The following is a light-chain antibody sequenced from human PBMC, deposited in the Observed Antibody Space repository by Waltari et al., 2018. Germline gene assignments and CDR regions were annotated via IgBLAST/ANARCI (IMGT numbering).Light chain of an antibody. CDR2: AAS. J-gene: IGKJ1*01. CDR3: QQHNSYPGT. V-gene: IGKV1-9*01. CDR1: QGVSNT. Sequence: CRASQGVSNTLAWYQQKPGKAPKLLIYAASTRQSGAPARFSGSGSGTDFTLTISSLQPEDFAAYYCQQHNSYPGTFGQGTKVEIK.